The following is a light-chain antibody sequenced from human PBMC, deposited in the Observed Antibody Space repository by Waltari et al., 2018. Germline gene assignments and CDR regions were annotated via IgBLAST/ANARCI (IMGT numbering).Light chain of an antibody. CDR2: GAS. Sequence: EIVLTQSPGPLSLSPGESATLSSRTSQSVSSNSLAGYQQKPGQAPRLLIYGASSRATGIPDRFSGSGSGTDFTLTISRLEPEDFAVYCCQQYGYSPRTFGQGTRVEIK. CDR1: QSVSSNS. V-gene: IGKV3-20*01. J-gene: IGKJ1*01. CDR3: QQYGYSPRT.